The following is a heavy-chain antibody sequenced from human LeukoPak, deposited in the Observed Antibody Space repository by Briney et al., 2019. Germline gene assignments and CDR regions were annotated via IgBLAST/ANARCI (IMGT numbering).Heavy chain of an antibody. V-gene: IGHV4-38-2*02. CDR1: GYSISSGYY. J-gene: IGHJ4*02. D-gene: IGHD3-22*01. CDR2: IYHSGST. Sequence: SETLSLTCTVSGYSISSGYYWGWIRQPPGKGLEWIGSIYHSGSTNYNPSLKSRVTMSVDTSKNQFSLKLSSVTAADTAVYYCARVYDSSGYFDYWGQGTLVTVSS. CDR3: ARVYDSSGYFDY.